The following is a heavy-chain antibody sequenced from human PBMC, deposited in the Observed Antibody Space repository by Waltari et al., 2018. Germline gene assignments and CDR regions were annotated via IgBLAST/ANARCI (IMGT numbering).Heavy chain of an antibody. CDR1: GGTFSSYA. Sequence: QVQLVQSGAEVKKPGSSVKVSCKAXGGTFSSYAISWVRQAPGQGLEWMGGNIPIFSTANYAQKCQGRVTITADESTSTAYMELSSLRSEDTAVYYCARGGAAAGTLGYMDVWGKGTTVXXSS. D-gene: IGHD6-13*01. CDR2: NIPIFSTA. J-gene: IGHJ6*03. CDR3: ARGGAAAGTLGYMDV. V-gene: IGHV1-69*12.